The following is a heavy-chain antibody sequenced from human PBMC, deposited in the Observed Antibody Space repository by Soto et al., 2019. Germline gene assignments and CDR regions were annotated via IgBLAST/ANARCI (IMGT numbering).Heavy chain of an antibody. D-gene: IGHD3-3*01. CDR1: GYTFTSYD. Sequence: QVQLVQSGAEVKKPGASVKVSCKASGYTFTSYDINWVRQATGQGLEWMGWMNPNSGNTGYAQKFQGRVTMTRNTSVSTAYMELSSLRSEDTAVYYCARASEWFPTSWFDPWGQGTLVTVSS. CDR2: MNPNSGNT. J-gene: IGHJ5*02. V-gene: IGHV1-8*01. CDR3: ARASEWFPTSWFDP.